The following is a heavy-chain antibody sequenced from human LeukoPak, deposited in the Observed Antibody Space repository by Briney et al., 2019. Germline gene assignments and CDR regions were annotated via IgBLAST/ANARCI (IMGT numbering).Heavy chain of an antibody. CDR1: GYTFTGYY. CDR3: ARSGYCSGGSCYDFDY. D-gene: IGHD2-15*01. CDR2: INPNSGGT. Sequence: GASVKVSCKASGYTFTGYYMHWVRQAPGQGLEWMGRINPNSGGTNYAQKFQGRVTMTRDTSISTAYMELSRLRSDDTAVYYCARSGYCSGGSCYDFDYWGQGTLVTVSS. J-gene: IGHJ4*02. V-gene: IGHV1-2*06.